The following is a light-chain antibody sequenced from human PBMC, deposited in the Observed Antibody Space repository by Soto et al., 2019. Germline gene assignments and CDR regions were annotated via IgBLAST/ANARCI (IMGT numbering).Light chain of an antibody. Sequence: DIVMTQSPLSLPVTPGEPASISCRSSQSLLHSNGYNYLDWYLQKPGQSPQLLIYLGSNRASGVPDRFSGSGSDTDFTLKISRVEAEDVGVYYCMQALQTPTFGQGTKVEI. V-gene: IGKV2-28*01. CDR1: QSLLHSNGYNY. J-gene: IGKJ1*01. CDR3: MQALQTPT. CDR2: LGS.